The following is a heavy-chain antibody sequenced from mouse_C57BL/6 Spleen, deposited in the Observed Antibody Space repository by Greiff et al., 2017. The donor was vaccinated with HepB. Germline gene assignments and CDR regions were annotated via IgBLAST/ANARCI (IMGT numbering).Heavy chain of an antibody. D-gene: IGHD2-1*01. CDR2: IDPSDSYT. V-gene: IGHV1-69*01. Sequence: VKLQQPGAELVMPGASVKLSCKASGYTFTSYWMHWVKQRPGQGLEWIGEIDPSDSYTNYNQKFKGKSTLTVDKSSSTAYMQLSSLTSEDSAVYYCARRAYGNYGPYYFDYWGQGTTLTVSS. CDR1: GYTFTSYW. J-gene: IGHJ2*01. CDR3: ARRAYGNYGPYYFDY.